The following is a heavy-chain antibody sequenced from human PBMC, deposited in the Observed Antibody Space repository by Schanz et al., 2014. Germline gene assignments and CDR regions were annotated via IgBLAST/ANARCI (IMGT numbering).Heavy chain of an antibody. CDR2: IDRDGGHT. V-gene: IGHV3-43*01. Sequence: EVQLVESGGWLVQPWGSLRLSCAASGFSFDDYTMHWVRQAPGKGLEWVSLIDRDGGHTYYADSVKGRFTISRDNSKNSLYLQMNSLRTEDTALYYCAKDSRGSSFDMDVWGQGTTVTVSS. CDR3: AKDSRGSSFDMDV. CDR1: GFSFDDYT. D-gene: IGHD1-26*01. J-gene: IGHJ6*02.